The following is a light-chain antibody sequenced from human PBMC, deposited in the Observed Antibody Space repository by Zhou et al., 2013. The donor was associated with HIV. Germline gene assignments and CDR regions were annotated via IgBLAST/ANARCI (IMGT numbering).Light chain of an antibody. J-gene: IGKJ4*01. CDR3: MQALQTPLT. CDR1: QSLLYSNGYNY. CDR2: LGS. Sequence: DIVMTQSPLSLSVTPGEPASISCRSSQSLLYSNGYNYLDWYLQKPGQSPQLLIYLGSNRASGVPDRFTGSEPGTDFTLKISRVEAEDVGIYYCMQALQTPLTFGGGTEGGDQT. V-gene: IGKV2-28*01.